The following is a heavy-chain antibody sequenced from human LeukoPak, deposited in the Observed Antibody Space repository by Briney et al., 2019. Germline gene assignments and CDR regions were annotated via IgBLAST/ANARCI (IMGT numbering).Heavy chain of an antibody. CDR1: GGSISSSSYY. CDR2: IYYSGST. Sequence: PSETLSLTCTVSGGSISSSSYYWGWIRQPPGKGLEWIGSIYYSGSTYYNPSLKSRVTISVDTSKNQFSLKLSSVTAADTAVYYCARPRTDSSGYYYVSWGQGTLVTVSS. V-gene: IGHV4-39*07. J-gene: IGHJ5*02. CDR3: ARPRTDSSGYYYVS. D-gene: IGHD3-22*01.